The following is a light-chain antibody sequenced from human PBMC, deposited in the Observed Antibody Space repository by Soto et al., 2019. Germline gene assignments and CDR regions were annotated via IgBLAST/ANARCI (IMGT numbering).Light chain of an antibody. CDR2: AAS. CDR3: QQSYGSPPYS. Sequence: DIQMTQSPSSLSASVGDRVTITCRASQSISSYLNWYQQKPGKAPKLLIYAASSLQSGVPSRFSGSESGTDFTLTINNLQPEGSATYYCQQSYGSPPYSFGQGTKVDIK. V-gene: IGKV1-39*01. CDR1: QSISSY. J-gene: IGKJ2*01.